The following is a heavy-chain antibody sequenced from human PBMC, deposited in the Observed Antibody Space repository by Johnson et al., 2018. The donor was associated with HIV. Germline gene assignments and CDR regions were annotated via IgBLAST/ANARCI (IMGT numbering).Heavy chain of an antibody. CDR2: IYSGGST. CDR1: GFTVSSNY. V-gene: IGHV3-66*01. D-gene: IGHD1-14*01. J-gene: IGHJ3*02. CDR3: ARLDNGDPFDI. Sequence: EVQLVESGGGLVQPGGSLRLSCAASGFTVSSNYMSWVRQAPGKGLEWVSVIYSGGSTYYADSVKGRFTISRDNSKNTLYLQMNSLRAEDTAVYYCARLDNGDPFDIWGQGTMVTVSS.